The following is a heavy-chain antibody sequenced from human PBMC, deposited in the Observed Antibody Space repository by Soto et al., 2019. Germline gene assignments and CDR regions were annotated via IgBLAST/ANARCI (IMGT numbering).Heavy chain of an antibody. D-gene: IGHD6-6*01. J-gene: IGHJ4*02. CDR2: IHHSGST. CDR1: GASFSGYY. CDR3: ARGHSTSGYDS. Sequence: TSETLSLTCSVYGASFSGYYWSWIRQSPGKGPEWIGEIHHSGSTHYNPSLKSRLTFSIDESQSQFYMMLTSVTAADTALYFCARGHSTSGYDSWGQGSLVTVSS. V-gene: IGHV4-34*01.